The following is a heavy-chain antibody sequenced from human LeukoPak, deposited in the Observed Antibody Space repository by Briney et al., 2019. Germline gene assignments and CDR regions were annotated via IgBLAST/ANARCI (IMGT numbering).Heavy chain of an antibody. V-gene: IGHV3-23*01. CDR1: GFTFGSYA. J-gene: IGHJ4*02. D-gene: IGHD3-22*01. CDR3: AKYGYYDSSGYSSFDY. CDR2: ISGSGGST. Sequence: GGSLRLSCAASGFTFGSYAMSWVRQAPGKGLEWVSAISGSGGSTYYADSVKGRFTISRDNSKNTLYLQMNSLRAEDTAVYYCAKYGYYDSSGYSSFDYWGQGTLVTVSS.